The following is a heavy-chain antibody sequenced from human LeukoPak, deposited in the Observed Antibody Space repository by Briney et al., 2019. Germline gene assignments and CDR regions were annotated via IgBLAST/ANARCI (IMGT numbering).Heavy chain of an antibody. V-gene: IGHV3-33*08. D-gene: IGHD3-16*01. J-gene: IGHJ4*02. CDR1: GFTFSSYT. Sequence: GGSLRLSCAPSGFTFSSYTMHWVRQAPGKGLEWVAVIWYDGSNKYYADSVKGRFTISRDNSKNTLYLQMNSLRAEDTAVYYCARWGSSQIPVYFDYWGQGTLVTVSS. CDR2: IWYDGSNK. CDR3: ARWGSSQIPVYFDY.